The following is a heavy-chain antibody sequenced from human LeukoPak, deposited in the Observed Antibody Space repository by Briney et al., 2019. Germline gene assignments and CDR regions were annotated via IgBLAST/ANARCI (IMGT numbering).Heavy chain of an antibody. J-gene: IGHJ5*02. CDR1: GFTFSSYS. CDR2: ISGSSSYI. CDR3: ARDQSSVAGTTYNWFDP. V-gene: IGHV3-21*01. D-gene: IGHD6-19*01. Sequence: GGSLRLSCAASGFTFSSYSMNWIRQAPGKGLEWVSSISGSSSYIYYADSVKGRFTISRANAKNSLYLQMNSLRAEDTAVYYCARDQSSVAGTTYNWFDPWGQGTLVTVSS.